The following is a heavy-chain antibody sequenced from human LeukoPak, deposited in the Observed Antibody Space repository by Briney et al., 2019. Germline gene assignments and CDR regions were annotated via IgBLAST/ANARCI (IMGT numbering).Heavy chain of an antibody. J-gene: IGHJ4*02. V-gene: IGHV1-46*01. D-gene: IGHD6-13*01. CDR3: ARDYLGAAGTIGY. CDR1: GYTFTSYY. Sequence: ASVKVSCKASGYTFTSYYMHWVRQAPGQGLEWMGIINPSGGSTSYAQKFQGRVIMTRGTSTSTVYMELSSLRSEDTAVYYCARDYLGAAGTIGYWGQGTLVTVSS. CDR2: INPSGGST.